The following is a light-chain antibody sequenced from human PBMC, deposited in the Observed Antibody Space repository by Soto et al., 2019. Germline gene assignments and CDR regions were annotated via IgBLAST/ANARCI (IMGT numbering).Light chain of an antibody. V-gene: IGLV2-14*01. J-gene: IGLJ1*01. CDR3: TSYTSSTTLDV. CDR2: EVS. CDR1: SSDVGGYNY. Sequence: SVLTQPASVSGSTEQSITILCTGTSSDVGGYNYVSWYQQHPGKAPKLMIYEVSNRPSGVSNRFSGSKSGHTASLTISGLQSEDEADYFCTSYTSSTTLDVFGTGTKVTVL.